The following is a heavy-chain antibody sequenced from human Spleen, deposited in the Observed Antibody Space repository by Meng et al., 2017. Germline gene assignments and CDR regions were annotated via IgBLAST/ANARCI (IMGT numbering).Heavy chain of an antibody. CDR3: ARGLGT. CDR2: INHGGIT. Sequence: QVQLQQWGAGLLKPSETLSLTCAVYGGSFSGYYCNWIRQPPGKGLEWIGEINHGGITNYNPSLXGRVTISIDSSKGXXSLKLTSVTAADXAVYYCARGLGTWGQGTLVTVSS. J-gene: IGHJ5*02. D-gene: IGHD3-10*01. CDR1: GGSFSGYY. V-gene: IGHV4-34*01.